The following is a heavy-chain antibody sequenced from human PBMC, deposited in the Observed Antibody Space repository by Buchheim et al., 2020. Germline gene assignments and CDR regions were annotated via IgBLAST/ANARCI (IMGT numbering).Heavy chain of an antibody. CDR3: ASSFGSGSYGAAKGFDS. Sequence: EVHLVQSGAEGKKPGESLKISCKGSGYSFTSYWIGWVRHMPGQGPEWMGIIYPGDSDTRYSPSFQGQVTISADKSFSTAYPQWSSLKASDSAIYYCASSFGSGSYGAAKGFDSWGKGTL. J-gene: IGHJ4*02. CDR2: IYPGDSDT. CDR1: GYSFTSYW. V-gene: IGHV5-51*01. D-gene: IGHD3-22*01.